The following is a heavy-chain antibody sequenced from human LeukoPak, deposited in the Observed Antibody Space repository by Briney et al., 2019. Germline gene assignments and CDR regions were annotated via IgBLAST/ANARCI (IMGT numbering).Heavy chain of an antibody. CDR3: ARNDDYYYYGMDV. CDR1: GGSISSSSYY. Sequence: SETLSLTCTVSGGSISSSSYYWGWIRQPPGKGLEWIGSIYYSGSTYYNPSLKSRVTISVDTSKNQFSLKLSSVTAADTAVYYGARNDDYYYYGMDVWGQGTTVTVSS. CDR2: IYYSGST. V-gene: IGHV4-39*01. J-gene: IGHJ6*02.